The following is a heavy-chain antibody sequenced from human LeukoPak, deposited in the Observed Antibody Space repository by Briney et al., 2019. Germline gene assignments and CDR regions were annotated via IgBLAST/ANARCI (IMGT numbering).Heavy chain of an antibody. J-gene: IGHJ4*02. D-gene: IGHD6-6*01. V-gene: IGHV4-59*01. CDR3: AGTLIAPRQNCFDY. CDR1: GGSISTYY. CDR2: IYYSGST. Sequence: SETLSLTCTVSGGSISTYYWSWIRQVPGKGLEWIGYIYYSGSTNYNPSLKSRVTMSVDTSKNQFSLNLSSVAAADTAVYYCAGTLIAPRQNCFDYWGQGTLVTVSS.